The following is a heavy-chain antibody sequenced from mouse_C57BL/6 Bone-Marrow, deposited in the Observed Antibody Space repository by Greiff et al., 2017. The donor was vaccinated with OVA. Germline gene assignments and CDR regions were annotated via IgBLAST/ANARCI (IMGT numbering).Heavy chain of an antibody. CDR3: AREGYVYDIPVAY. D-gene: IGHD2-2*01. CDR2: ILPGSGST. CDR1: GYTFTGYW. Sequence: VQLQESGAELMKPGASVKLSCKATGYTFTGYWIEWAKQRPGHGLEWIGEILPGSGSTNYNEKFKGKATFTADTSYNTAYMQLSSLTTEDSAIYFGAREGYVYDIPVAYWGQGTLVTVSA. V-gene: IGHV1-9*01. J-gene: IGHJ3*01.